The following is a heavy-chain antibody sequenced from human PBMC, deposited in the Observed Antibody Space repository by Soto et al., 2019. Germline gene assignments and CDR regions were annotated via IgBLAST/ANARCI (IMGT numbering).Heavy chain of an antibody. CDR2: IYYSGST. V-gene: IGHV4-30-4*01. J-gene: IGHJ4*02. CDR3: ARDLQIMGFDY. Sequence: KPSETLSLTCSVSGGSISSGDYYWSWIRQPPGKGLEWIGYIYYSGSTYYNPSLKSRVTISVDTSKNQFSLKLSSVTAADTAVYYCARDLQIMGFDYWGQGTLVTVSS. CDR1: GGSISSGDYY. D-gene: IGHD3-16*01.